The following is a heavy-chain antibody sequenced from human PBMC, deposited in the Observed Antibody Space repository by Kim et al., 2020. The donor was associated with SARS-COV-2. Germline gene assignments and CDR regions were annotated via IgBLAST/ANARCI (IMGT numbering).Heavy chain of an antibody. V-gene: IGHV5-51*01. D-gene: IGHD5-12*01. Sequence: SPSFQGQVTISADKSISTAYLQWSSLKASDTAMYYCARPVEMATISAFDIWGQGTMVTVSS. J-gene: IGHJ3*02. CDR3: ARPVEMATISAFDI.